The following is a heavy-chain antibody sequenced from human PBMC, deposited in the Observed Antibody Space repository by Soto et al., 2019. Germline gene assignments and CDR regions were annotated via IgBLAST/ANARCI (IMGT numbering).Heavy chain of an antibody. Sequence: GGSLRLSCAASGFTFSSYAMHGVRQAPGKGLEWVAVISYDVSNKYYADSVKGRFTISRDNSKNTLYLQMNSLRAEDTAVYYCAKTRGYYGYYYGMDVWGQGTRVTFSS. CDR1: GFTFSSYA. J-gene: IGHJ6*02. V-gene: IGHV3-30-3*01. CDR2: ISYDVSNK. CDR3: AKTRGYYGYYYGMDV. D-gene: IGHD1-26*01.